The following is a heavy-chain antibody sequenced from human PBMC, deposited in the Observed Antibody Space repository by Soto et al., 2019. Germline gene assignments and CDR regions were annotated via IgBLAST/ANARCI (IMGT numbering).Heavy chain of an antibody. J-gene: IGHJ4*02. CDR1: GGSISCGGYS. D-gene: IGHD2-15*01. CDR2: IYHIGST. V-gene: IGHV4-30-2*01. Sequence: QLQLQESGSGLVKPSQTLSPTCAVSGGSISCGGYSWSWIRQPPGKGLEWIGYIYHIGSTNYNPSLKTRITTPADRRNSHFSRGGSSGPAAAKAVYFGPRAPTPWAQGTLVTVSS. CDR3: PRAPTP.